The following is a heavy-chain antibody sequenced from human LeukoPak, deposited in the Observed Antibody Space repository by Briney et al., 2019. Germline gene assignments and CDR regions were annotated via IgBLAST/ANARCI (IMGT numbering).Heavy chain of an antibody. CDR2: IYAIGNT. J-gene: IGHJ4*02. V-gene: IGHV4-4*07. Sequence: SSETLSLTCSVSGDSLNSYLWSWIRQPAGGALEWIGRIYAIGNTDYNPSLKSRITLSVDTSKNQFSLKLTSVTAADTAVYYCARSSGYMSYWGQGTLVTVSS. D-gene: IGHD3-22*01. CDR1: GDSLNSYL. CDR3: ARSSGYMSY.